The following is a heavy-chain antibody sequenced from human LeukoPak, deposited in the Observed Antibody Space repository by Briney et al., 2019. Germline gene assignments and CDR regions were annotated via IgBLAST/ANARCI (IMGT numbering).Heavy chain of an antibody. V-gene: IGHV1-2*02. J-gene: IGHJ4*02. Sequence: ASVKVSSKASGYNFAHNIHWVRQAPGQGHEFMGWINPKNGGTKYARTFQARVTMTRDTSISTVYMELSSLGSDETAVCYCVVSIPAAAIPAFDSWGQGTLVTVSS. D-gene: IGHD6-25*01. CDR1: GYNFAHN. CDR2: INPKNGGT. CDR3: VVSIPAAAIPAFDS.